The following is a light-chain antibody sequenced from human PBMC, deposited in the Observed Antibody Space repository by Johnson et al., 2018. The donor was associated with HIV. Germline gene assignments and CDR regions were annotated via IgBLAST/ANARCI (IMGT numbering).Light chain of an antibody. J-gene: IGLJ1*01. Sequence: QSILTQPPSASGTPGQRVTISCSGSSSNIGSSPVNWYQQLPGTAPKLLIYDNNKRPSGIPDRFSGSKSGTSATLGITGLQTGDEADYYCGTWDSNLSAFVFGTGTKVTVL. CDR2: DNN. CDR3: GTWDSNLSAFV. V-gene: IGLV1-51*01. CDR1: SSNIGSSP.